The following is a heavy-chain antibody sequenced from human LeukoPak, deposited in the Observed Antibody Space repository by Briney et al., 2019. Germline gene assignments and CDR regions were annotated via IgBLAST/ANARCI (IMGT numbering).Heavy chain of an antibody. CDR1: GYTFTSYW. J-gene: IGHJ4*02. Sequence: GESLKISCMASGYTFTSYWIGWVRQMPGKGLEWMGIIYPGDSDLRYSPSFRGQVPISADKSISTAYVQWSSLKASDTAMYYCARQGRDGAIDYWGQGTLVTVSS. CDR2: IYPGDSDL. CDR3: ARQGRDGAIDY. V-gene: IGHV5-51*01. D-gene: IGHD3-10*01.